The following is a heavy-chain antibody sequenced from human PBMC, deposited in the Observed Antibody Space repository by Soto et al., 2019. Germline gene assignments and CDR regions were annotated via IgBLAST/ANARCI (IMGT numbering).Heavy chain of an antibody. V-gene: IGHV1-69*06. CDR2: IIPIFGTA. J-gene: IGHJ4*02. CDR3: ATHLYGDSDY. D-gene: IGHD4-17*01. CDR1: GRAFSSYA. Sequence: GASVKVSFKACGRAFSSYAISWVRQAPGQGLEWMGGIIPIFGTANYAQKFHGRVTITADKSTSTAYMELSSLRSEDTAVYYCATHLYGDSDYWGQGTMVTVSS.